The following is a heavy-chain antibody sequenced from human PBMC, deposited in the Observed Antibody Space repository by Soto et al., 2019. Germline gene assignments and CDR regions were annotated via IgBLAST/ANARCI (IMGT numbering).Heavy chain of an antibody. V-gene: IGHV4-59*08. Sequence: SETLSLTCTVSGGSISSYYWSWIRQPPGKGLEWIGYIYYSGSTNYNPSLKSRVTISVDTSKNQFSLKLSSVTAADTAVYYCARQEEGYCSSTSCSPYYYYYMDVWGKGTTVTVSS. J-gene: IGHJ6*03. CDR3: ARQEEGYCSSTSCSPYYYYYMDV. D-gene: IGHD2-2*01. CDR2: IYYSGST. CDR1: GGSISSYY.